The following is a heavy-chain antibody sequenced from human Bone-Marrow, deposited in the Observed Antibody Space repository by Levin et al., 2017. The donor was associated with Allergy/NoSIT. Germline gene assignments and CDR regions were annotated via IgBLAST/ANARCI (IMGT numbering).Heavy chain of an antibody. CDR2: INWDSSNK. D-gene: IGHD2/OR15-2a*01. Sequence: GGSLRLSCAASGFTFDDYTMFWVRQAPGKGLEWVSLINWDSSNKYYADPVKGRFTTSRDNSKNSLYLQMNSLTTEDTAFDYCAKDCGRCWPGYYCTNWGQGTLVTVSS. V-gene: IGHV3-43*01. CDR1: GFTFDDYT. CDR3: AKDCGRCWPGYYCTN. J-gene: IGHJ4*02.